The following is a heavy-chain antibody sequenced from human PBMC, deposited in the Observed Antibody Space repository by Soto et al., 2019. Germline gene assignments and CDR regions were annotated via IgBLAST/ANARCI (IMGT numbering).Heavy chain of an antibody. V-gene: IGHV3-23*01. D-gene: IGHD2-15*01. CDR1: GFSFSTYA. Sequence: VQLLESGGGLVQPGGSLRLSCAASGFSFSTYAMAWVRQAPGKGLDWVSLISATGGSTYYADSVKGRFTISRDNSKNILHLQLNSLRAEDTALYYCTRDSNTADVGPRPIGYFDLWGRGTLVTVSA. CDR3: TRDSNTADVGPRPIGYFDL. CDR2: ISATGGST. J-gene: IGHJ2*01.